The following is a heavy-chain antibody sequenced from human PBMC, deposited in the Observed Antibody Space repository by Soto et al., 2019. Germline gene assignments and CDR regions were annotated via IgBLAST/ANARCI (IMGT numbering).Heavy chain of an antibody. D-gene: IGHD2-2*01. CDR3: ARVPDR. CDR2: IYHSGST. J-gene: IGHJ5*02. V-gene: IGHV4-30-2*01. Sequence: SEIMSHRSAVSGGSISSGGYSWSWIRQPPGKGLEWIGYIYHSGSTYYNPSLKSRVTISVDRSKNQFSLKLSSVTAADTAVYYCARVPDRWGQGTLVTVSS. CDR1: GGSISSGGYS.